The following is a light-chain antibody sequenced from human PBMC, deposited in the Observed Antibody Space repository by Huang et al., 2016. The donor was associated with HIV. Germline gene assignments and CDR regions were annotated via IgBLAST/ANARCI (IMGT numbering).Light chain of an antibody. J-gene: IGKJ4*01. CDR2: AAS. Sequence: DIQMTQSPSSLSASVGDRVIMTCRANQTITTYLNWYQQRPEKAPKLLIYAASSLQSGVPSRFSGSGSGTDFTLTISSLQPEDFATYYCQQSYSSLLSFGGGTKVAIK. V-gene: IGKV1-39*01. CDR3: QQSYSSLLS. CDR1: QTITTY.